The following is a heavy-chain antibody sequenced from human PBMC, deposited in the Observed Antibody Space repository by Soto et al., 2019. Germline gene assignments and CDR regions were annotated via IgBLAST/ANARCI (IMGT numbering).Heavy chain of an antibody. Sequence: QVQLQESGPGLVKPSETLSLTCTVSGGSLSPYYWSWVRQPPGKRLEWIGFIWFTGTTTYNPSLRSRVTMSVDTSKNKPSLALNSVTAADTAVYYCARESSGDHNHNWFDPWGQGALVTVSA. CDR1: GGSLSPYY. V-gene: IGHV4-59*01. CDR3: ARESSGDHNHNWFDP. CDR2: IWFTGTT. J-gene: IGHJ5*02. D-gene: IGHD1-20*01.